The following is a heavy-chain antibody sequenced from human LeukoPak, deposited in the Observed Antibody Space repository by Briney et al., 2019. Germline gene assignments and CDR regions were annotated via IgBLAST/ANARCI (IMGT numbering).Heavy chain of an antibody. Sequence: GGSLRLSCAPSGFSFSSYTMNWVRQAPGKGLEWVSASSGGRTYYADSVKGRFTISRDNSKNTLYLQMNSLRAEDTAVYYCAKLYCSSTSCYNLDYWGQGTLVTVSS. CDR2: SSGGRT. J-gene: IGHJ4*01. CDR1: GFSFSSYT. D-gene: IGHD2-2*01. CDR3: AKLYCSSTSCYNLDY. V-gene: IGHV3-23*01.